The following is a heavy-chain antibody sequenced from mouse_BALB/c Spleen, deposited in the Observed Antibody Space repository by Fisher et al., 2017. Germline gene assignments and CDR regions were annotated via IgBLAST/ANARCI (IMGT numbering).Heavy chain of an antibody. V-gene: IGHV1-4*01. CDR3: ARVYYGSSYLHWYFDV. D-gene: IGHD1-1*01. J-gene: IGHJ1*01. Sequence: KFKGKATLTVDKSSSTAYMQLSSLTSEDSAVYYCARVYYGSSYLHWYFDVWGAGTTVTVSS.